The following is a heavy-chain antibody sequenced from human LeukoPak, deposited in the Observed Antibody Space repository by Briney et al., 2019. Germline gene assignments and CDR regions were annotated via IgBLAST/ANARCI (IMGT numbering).Heavy chain of an antibody. Sequence: GASVKVSCKASGYTFTAYYMHWVRQAPGQGLEWMGWINPNSGGTNYAQKFQGRVTMSRGTSINTAYMELSRLRSDDTAVYYCARGRVSPGYWGQGTLVTVSS. V-gene: IGHV1-2*02. J-gene: IGHJ4*02. CDR3: ARGRVSPGY. CDR1: GYTFTAYY. CDR2: INPNSGGT.